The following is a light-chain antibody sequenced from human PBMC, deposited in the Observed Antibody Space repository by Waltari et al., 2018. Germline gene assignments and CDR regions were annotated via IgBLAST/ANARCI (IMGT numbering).Light chain of an antibody. CDR1: SSDVGGYYS. J-gene: IGLJ2*01. CDR3: SSYTSSSTVV. Sequence: QSSLTQSASVSGSPGQSITISCTGTSSDVGGYYSVSWYLQHPGKAPKLMIYEVSNRPSGVSNRFSGSKSGNTASLTISGLQAEDEADYYCSSYTSSSTVVFGGGTKLTVL. V-gene: IGLV2-14*01. CDR2: EVS.